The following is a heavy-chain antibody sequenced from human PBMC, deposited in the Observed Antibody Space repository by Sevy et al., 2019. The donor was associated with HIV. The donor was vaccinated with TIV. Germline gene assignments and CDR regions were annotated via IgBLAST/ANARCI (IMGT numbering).Heavy chain of an antibody. Sequence: GGSLRLSCAASGFTFSSYDMHWVRQAPGKGLEWVAVISYDGSNKYYADSVKGRFTISRDNSKNTLYLQMNSLRAEDTAVYYCAKAGITMVRGVIDYWGQGTLVTVSS. V-gene: IGHV3-30*18. CDR3: AKAGITMVRGVIDY. D-gene: IGHD3-10*01. J-gene: IGHJ4*02. CDR1: GFTFSSYD. CDR2: ISYDGSNK.